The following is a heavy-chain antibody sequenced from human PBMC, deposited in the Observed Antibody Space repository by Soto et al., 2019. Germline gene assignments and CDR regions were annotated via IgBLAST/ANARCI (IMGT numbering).Heavy chain of an antibody. CDR1: GGSISSNSYY. V-gene: IGHV4-61*05. J-gene: IGHJ4*02. CDR2: IYSSGNT. D-gene: IGHD2-2*02. CDR3: ARLACSTTRCFTYFDY. Sequence: SETLSLTCTVSGGSISSNSYYWGWLRQPPGKGLEWIGYIYSSGNTNYNPSLQSRVTISVDTSKNQFSLKLSSVTAADTAVYYCARLACSTTRCFTYFDYWGQGALVTVSS.